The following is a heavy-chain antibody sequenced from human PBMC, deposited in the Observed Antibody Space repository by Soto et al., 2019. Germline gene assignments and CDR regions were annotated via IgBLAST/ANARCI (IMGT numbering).Heavy chain of an antibody. J-gene: IGHJ6*03. V-gene: IGHV1-8*01. Sequence: QVQLVQSGSEGKEPGASMKISCQASGYTFTRYDITWVRQATGQGLEWMGWMNPQTGNTAYAEKYQSRVTMTRSTSINTAYMELSGLRSEDTAVYYCARLSEESSSSNYYYFYMDVWGKGSTVTVSS. CDR1: GYTFTRYD. D-gene: IGHD6-6*01. CDR3: ARLSEESSSSNYYYFYMDV. CDR2: MNPQTGNT.